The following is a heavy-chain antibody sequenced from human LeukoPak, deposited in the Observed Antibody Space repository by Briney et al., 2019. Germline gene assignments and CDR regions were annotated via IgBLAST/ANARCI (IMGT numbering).Heavy chain of an antibody. Sequence: SGGSLRLSCAASGFTFSSYWMHWVRHAPGKGLVWVSRINSDGSSTSYADSVKGRFTISRDNAKNTLYLQMNSLRAEDTAVYYCARVGRVAAAQGYFQHWGQGTLVTVSS. CDR2: INSDGSST. D-gene: IGHD6-13*01. CDR1: GFTFSSYW. J-gene: IGHJ1*01. V-gene: IGHV3-74*01. CDR3: ARVGRVAAAQGYFQH.